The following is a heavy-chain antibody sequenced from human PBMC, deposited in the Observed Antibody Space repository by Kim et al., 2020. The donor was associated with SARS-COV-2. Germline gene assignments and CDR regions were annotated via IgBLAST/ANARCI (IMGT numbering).Heavy chain of an antibody. Sequence: GGSLRLSCAASGFTFSSYSMNWVRQAPGKGLEWVSSISSSSSYIYYADSVKGRFTISRDNAKNSLYLQMNSLRAEDTAVYYCARGMEITMIVVVSNWFDPWGQGTLVTVSS. CDR3: ARGMEITMIVVVSNWFDP. D-gene: IGHD3-22*01. V-gene: IGHV3-21*01. J-gene: IGHJ5*02. CDR1: GFTFSSYS. CDR2: ISSSSSYI.